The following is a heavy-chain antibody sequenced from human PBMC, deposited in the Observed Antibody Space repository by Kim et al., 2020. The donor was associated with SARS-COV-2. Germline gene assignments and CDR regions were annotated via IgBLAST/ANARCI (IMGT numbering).Heavy chain of an antibody. CDR1: GYTFTSYY. CDR2: INPSGGST. D-gene: IGHD2-21*02. CDR3: ARTSLFVVVTAIQSMGAWFDP. V-gene: IGHV1-46*01. Sequence: ASVKVSCKASGYTFTSYYMHWVRQAPGQGLEWMGIINPSGGSTSYAQKFQGRVTMTRDTSTSTVYMELSSLRSEDTAVYYCARTSLFVVVTAIQSMGAWFDPWGQGTLVTVSS. J-gene: IGHJ5*02.